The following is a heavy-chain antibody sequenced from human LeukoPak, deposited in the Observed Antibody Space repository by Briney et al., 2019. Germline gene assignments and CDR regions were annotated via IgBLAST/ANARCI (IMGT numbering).Heavy chain of an antibody. V-gene: IGHV3-48*02. CDR1: GLTFSSYR. Sequence: PGRCLRLSCAAPGLTFSSYRMNWVRQAPGKRLEWVSYNSSSSCSIYYADSVKGRFTISRDNAKNSLYLQMNSLRDEDTAVYYCARVRNYYYGMDVWGQGTTVTVSS. J-gene: IGHJ6*02. CDR3: ARVRNYYYGMDV. CDR2: NSSSSCSI.